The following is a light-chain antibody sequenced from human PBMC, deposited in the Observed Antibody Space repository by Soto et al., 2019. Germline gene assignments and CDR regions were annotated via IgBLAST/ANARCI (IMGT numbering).Light chain of an antibody. Sequence: DVVMTQSPLSLPVTLGQSASISCTSSQSLVYADGNTYLNWLQQRPGQSPRRLFYKVFNRDSGVPDRFSGSASGSEFTLTISRVEAEDIGVYYCMQTAHWPYTFGRGTKLEIK. CDR3: MQTAHWPYT. CDR1: QSLVYADGNTY. V-gene: IGKV2-30*01. J-gene: IGKJ2*01. CDR2: KVF.